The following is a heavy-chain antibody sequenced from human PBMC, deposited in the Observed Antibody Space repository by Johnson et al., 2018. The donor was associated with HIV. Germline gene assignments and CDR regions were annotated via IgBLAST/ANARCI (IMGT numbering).Heavy chain of an antibody. CDR1: GFTFSSYG. J-gene: IGHJ3*02. D-gene: IGHD6-19*01. Sequence: QVQLVESGGGVVQPGGSLRLSCAASGFTFSSYGMHWVRQAPGKGLEWVAVISYDGSNKYSADSVKGRFTISRDDSKNLLYLQMNSLLPEDTAGYNCARVRRSGWYDNDAFDSWGQGTMVTVSS. V-gene: IGHV3-30*03. CDR3: ARVRRSGWYDNDAFDS. CDR2: ISYDGSNK.